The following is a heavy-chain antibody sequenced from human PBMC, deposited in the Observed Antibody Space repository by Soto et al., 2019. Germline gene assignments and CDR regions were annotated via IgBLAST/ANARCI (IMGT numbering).Heavy chain of an antibody. CDR1: GFTFSNYA. V-gene: IGHV3-23*01. CDR2: IGGSGGAT. CDR3: AKDYIGGIPDAFDI. J-gene: IGHJ3*02. Sequence: EVQLLESGGGLVQPGGSLRLSCAASGFTFSNYAMTWVRQAPGKGLEWVSAIGGSGGATYYADSVKGRFTVSRDNSKDTLYLHVDSLRAEETAVYYCAKDYIGGIPDAFDIWGQGTMVTVSS. D-gene: IGHD1-20*01.